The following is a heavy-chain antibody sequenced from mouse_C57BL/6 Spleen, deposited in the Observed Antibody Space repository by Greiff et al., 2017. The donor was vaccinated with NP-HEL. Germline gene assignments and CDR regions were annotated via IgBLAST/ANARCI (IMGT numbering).Heavy chain of an antibody. CDR1: GYTFTDYN. CDR3: ARNWDGDY. Sequence: VQLQQSGPELVKPGASVKLSCKASGYTFTDYNMHWVKQSHGKSLEWIGSINPNNGGTSYHQNFKGKATLTVNKSSSTAYMELRSLTSEDSAVYYCARNWDGDYWGQGTTLTVSS. J-gene: IGHJ2*01. D-gene: IGHD4-1*01. CDR2: INPNNGGT. V-gene: IGHV1-22*01.